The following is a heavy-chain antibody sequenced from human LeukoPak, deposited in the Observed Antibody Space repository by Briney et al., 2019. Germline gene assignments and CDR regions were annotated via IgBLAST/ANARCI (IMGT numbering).Heavy chain of an antibody. V-gene: IGHV4-34*01. Sequence: SETLSLTCAVYGGSFSGYYWSWIRQPPGKGLEWIGEINHSGSTNYNPSLKSRVTISVDTSKNQFSLKLSSVTAADTAVYYCARKEPNYYDSSGSFDYWGQGTLVTVSS. CDR1: GGSFSGYY. D-gene: IGHD3-22*01. CDR3: ARKEPNYYDSSGSFDY. J-gene: IGHJ4*02. CDR2: INHSGST.